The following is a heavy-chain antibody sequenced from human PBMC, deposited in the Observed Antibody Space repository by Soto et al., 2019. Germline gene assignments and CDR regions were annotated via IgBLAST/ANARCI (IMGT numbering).Heavy chain of an antibody. V-gene: IGHV5-51*01. Sequence: PGESLKISCKGSGYFFSTYWIAWVRQMPGKGLEWMGIIYPGDSETKYSPSFEGQVTISADKSITTAYLQWSRLRASDTATYYCARRGGSVFFDVWGQGTLVT. D-gene: IGHD6-19*01. J-gene: IGHJ3*01. CDR3: ARRGGSVFFDV. CDR2: IYPGDSET. CDR1: GYFFSTYW.